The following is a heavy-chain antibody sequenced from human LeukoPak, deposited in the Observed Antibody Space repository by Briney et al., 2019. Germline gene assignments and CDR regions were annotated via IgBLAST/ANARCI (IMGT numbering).Heavy chain of an antibody. V-gene: IGHV1-2*02. CDR3: ARDLSRWGPAWHCSSTSCYTGTFDY. Sequence: GASVKVSCKASGYTFTGYYMHWVRQAPGQGLEWMGWINPNSGGTNYAQKFQGRVTMTRDTSISTAYMELSRLRSDDTAVYYCARDLSRWGPAWHCSSTSCYTGTFDYWGQGTLVTVSS. D-gene: IGHD2-2*02. J-gene: IGHJ4*02. CDR1: GYTFTGYY. CDR2: INPNSGGT.